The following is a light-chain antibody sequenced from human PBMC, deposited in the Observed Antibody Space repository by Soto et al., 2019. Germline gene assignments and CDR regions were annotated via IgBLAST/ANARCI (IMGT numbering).Light chain of an antibody. Sequence: EIVMTQSPATLSVSPGERATLSCRASQSVSNNLAWYQQKPGQPPRLLIYGASTRATVFPARFSGGGSGTDFTLTISNLQSEDFAVYYCQQYNKWPLTFGGGTKVEIK. CDR3: QQYNKWPLT. J-gene: IGKJ4*01. CDR2: GAS. V-gene: IGKV3-15*01. CDR1: QSVSNN.